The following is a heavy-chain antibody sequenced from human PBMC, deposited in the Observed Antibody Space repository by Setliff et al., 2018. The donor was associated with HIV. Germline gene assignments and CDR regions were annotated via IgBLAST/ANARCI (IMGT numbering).Heavy chain of an antibody. J-gene: IGHJ4*02. CDR2: IYYSGST. Sequence: SETLSLTCTVSGGSISSYYWSWIRQPPGKGLEWIGYIYYSGSTNYNPSLKSRVTISVDTSKNQFSLKLSSVTAADTAVYYCARRGKDDYGESNSLKMVYFDYWGQGTLVTVSS. D-gene: IGHD4-17*01. CDR1: GGSISSYY. CDR3: ARRGKDDYGESNSLKMVYFDY. V-gene: IGHV4-59*08.